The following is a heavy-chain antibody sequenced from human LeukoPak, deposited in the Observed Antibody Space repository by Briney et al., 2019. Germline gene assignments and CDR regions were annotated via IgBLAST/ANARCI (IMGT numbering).Heavy chain of an antibody. J-gene: IGHJ5*02. D-gene: IGHD2-2*01. CDR2: IIPIFGIA. Sequence: SVKVSCKASGGTFSSYAISWVRQAPGQGLEWMGRIIPIFGIANYAQKFQGRVTITADKSTSTAYMELSSLRSEDTAVYYCARRRGIEPSIVVVPAGWFDPWGQGTLVTVSS. V-gene: IGHV1-69*04. CDR1: GGTFSSYA. CDR3: ARRRGIEPSIVVVPAGWFDP.